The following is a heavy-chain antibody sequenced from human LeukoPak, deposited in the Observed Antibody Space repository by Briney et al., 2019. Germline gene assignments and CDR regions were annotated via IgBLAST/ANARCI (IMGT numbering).Heavy chain of an antibody. J-gene: IGHJ4*02. Sequence: GGSLRLSCAASGFTFSDYTMNWVRQAPGKGLEWVAVISYDGSNKYYADSVKGRFTISRDNSKNTLYLQMNSLRAEDTAVYYCARDHNLKLMVYAAFFDYWGQGTLVTVSS. CDR1: GFTFSDYT. D-gene: IGHD2-8*01. CDR2: ISYDGSNK. V-gene: IGHV3-30*04. CDR3: ARDHNLKLMVYAAFFDY.